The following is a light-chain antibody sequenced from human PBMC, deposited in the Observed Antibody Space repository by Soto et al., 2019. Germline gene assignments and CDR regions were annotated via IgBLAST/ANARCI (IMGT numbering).Light chain of an antibody. CDR3: QQYNSNSKYT. Sequence: DIQMTQSPSTLSASVGDRVTITCRASQSISSWLAWYLQRPGKAPKLLIYDASSLESGVPSRFSGSGSGTEFTLTISSLQPDDFATYYCQQYNSNSKYTFXQGTKVDIK. CDR2: DAS. J-gene: IGKJ2*01. V-gene: IGKV1-5*01. CDR1: QSISSW.